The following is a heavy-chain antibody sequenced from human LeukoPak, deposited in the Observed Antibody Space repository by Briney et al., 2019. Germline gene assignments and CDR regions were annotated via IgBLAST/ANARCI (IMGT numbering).Heavy chain of an antibody. CDR2: ISTSGRT. J-gene: IGHJ3*02. CDR1: GGSINSGRYY. Sequence: SQTLSLTCNVSGGSINSGRYYWSWIRQPAGRGLEWIGHISTSGRTSYSPSLKSRVTISVDTSKNQFSLKLSSVTAADTAVYFCARGPYSYDSSGAFDIWGQGTMVTVSS. CDR3: ARGPYSYDSSGAFDI. V-gene: IGHV4-61*09. D-gene: IGHD3-22*01.